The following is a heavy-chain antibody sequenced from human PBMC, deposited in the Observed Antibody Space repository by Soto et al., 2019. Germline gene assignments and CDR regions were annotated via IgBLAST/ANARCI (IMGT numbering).Heavy chain of an antibody. CDR2: IIPILGIA. CDR1: GGTFSSYT. CDR3: ARSRCSGGSCLRIFDY. Sequence: SVKVSCKASGGTFSSYTISWVRQAPGQGLEWMGRIIPILGIANYAQKLQGRVTITADKSTSTAYMELSSLRSEDTAVYYCARSRCSGGSCLRIFDYWGQGTLVTVSS. J-gene: IGHJ4*02. D-gene: IGHD2-15*01. V-gene: IGHV1-69*02.